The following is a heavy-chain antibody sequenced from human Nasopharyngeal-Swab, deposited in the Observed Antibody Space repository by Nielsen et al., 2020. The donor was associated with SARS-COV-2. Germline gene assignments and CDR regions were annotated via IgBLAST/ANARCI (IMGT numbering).Heavy chain of an antibody. V-gene: IGHV3-30-3*01. CDR2: ISYDGSNT. CDR1: GFTFSSYA. D-gene: IGHD2-2*01. CDR3: ARGGFRSTIVVPAALSGY. J-gene: IGHJ4*02. Sequence: GESLKISCGASGFTFSSYAMHWVRQAPGKGLEWVAVISYDGSNTYYADSVKGRFTISRDNSKNTLYVQMNSLRAEDTAVYYCARGGFRSTIVVPAALSGYWGQGTLVTVSS.